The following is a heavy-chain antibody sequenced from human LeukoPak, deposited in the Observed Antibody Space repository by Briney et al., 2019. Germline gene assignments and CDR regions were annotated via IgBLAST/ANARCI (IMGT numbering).Heavy chain of an antibody. D-gene: IGHD1-26*01. V-gene: IGHV3-74*01. J-gene: IGHJ4*02. CDR1: GFTFSNYW. Sequence: PGGSLRLSCAASGFTFSNYWMHWVRQAPGKGLVWVSRINGDSSTTAYADSVKGRFTISSDNAKNTAYLQINSLRAEDTAVYYCVRLKGGYWGQGTLVTVSS. CDR3: VRLKGGY. CDR2: INGDSSTT.